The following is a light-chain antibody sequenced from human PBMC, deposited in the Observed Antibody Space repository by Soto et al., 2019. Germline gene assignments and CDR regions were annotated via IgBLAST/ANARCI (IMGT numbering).Light chain of an antibody. V-gene: IGKV3-15*01. Sequence: EVVMTQSPDSLSASPGERATLSCRASQSVGSNLAWYQQKPGQAPRLLIYGASTRATAIPARFSGSGSGTEFTLTISSLQSEEFAVYYCHQYHNWPPYTFGVGTKVEIK. CDR1: QSVGSN. J-gene: IGKJ4*02. CDR3: HQYHNWPPYT. CDR2: GAS.